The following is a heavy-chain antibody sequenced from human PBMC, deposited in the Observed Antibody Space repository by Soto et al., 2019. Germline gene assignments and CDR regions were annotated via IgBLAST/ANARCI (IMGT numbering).Heavy chain of an antibody. D-gene: IGHD3-16*01. CDR3: VMVDNYVAPTPQDV. CDR1: GYIFGNYG. Sequence: QVQLVQSGDEVKKPGASVKVSCKSSGYIFGNYGIAWVRQAPRQWLEWMGWISPYTGNTHSASKVQGRLTMTTDTSTSTAYMDLGSLTSDDTAVYYCVMVDNYVAPTPQDVWGKGTTVTVSS. J-gene: IGHJ6*04. CDR2: ISPYTGNT. V-gene: IGHV1-18*01.